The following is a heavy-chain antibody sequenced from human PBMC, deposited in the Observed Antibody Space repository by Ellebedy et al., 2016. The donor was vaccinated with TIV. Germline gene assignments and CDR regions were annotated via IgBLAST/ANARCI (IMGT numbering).Heavy chain of an antibody. Sequence: PGGSLRLSCAASGFTVSSNYMNWVRQAPGKGLEWVSVIYSGGDGGDTYYADSVKGRFTISRDNSKNTLYLQMNSLSAEDTAVYYCARDAAGNGGKLDYWGQGALVTVSS. CDR2: IYSGGDGGDT. CDR1: GFTVSSNY. V-gene: IGHV3-53*01. D-gene: IGHD4-23*01. CDR3: ARDAAGNGGKLDY. J-gene: IGHJ4*02.